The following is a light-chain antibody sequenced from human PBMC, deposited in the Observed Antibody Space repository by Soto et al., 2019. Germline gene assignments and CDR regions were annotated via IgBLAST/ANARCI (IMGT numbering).Light chain of an antibody. CDR1: QTIGNW. CDR3: QQANSFPFT. J-gene: IGKJ3*01. V-gene: IGKV1-12*01. CDR2: SSS. Sequence: DIQMTQSPSSVSASVGDRVSIACRASQTIGNWVGWYQQRPGTAPKLLIHSSSSLQSGVPSRFSGSGSGTAFTLTISSLQPEDFSTYYCQQANSFPFTFGPGTKVDIK.